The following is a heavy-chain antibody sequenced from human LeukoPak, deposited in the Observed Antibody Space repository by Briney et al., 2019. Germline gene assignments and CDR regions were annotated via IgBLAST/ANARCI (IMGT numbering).Heavy chain of an antibody. Sequence: GRSLTLSCAASGFTFSSFGMHWVRHAPDKGLEWVAVIWYDASNKYYADSVKGRFTISRDNSKNTLYLQMNSLRDDDTAVYYCVRGVGVSRFNYFDPWGEGTLVTVSS. V-gene: IGHV3-33*01. J-gene: IGHJ5*02. CDR3: VRGVGVSRFNYFDP. D-gene: IGHD1-26*01. CDR2: IWYDASNK. CDR1: GFTFSSFG.